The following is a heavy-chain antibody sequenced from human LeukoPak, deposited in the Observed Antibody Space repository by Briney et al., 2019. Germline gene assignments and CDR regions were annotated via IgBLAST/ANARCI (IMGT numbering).Heavy chain of an antibody. V-gene: IGHV3-20*04. Sequence: SGGSLRLSCAASGFTFDDYGMSWVRQAPGKGLEWVSGINWNGGSTGYADSVKGRFTISRDNAKNSLYLQMNSLRAEDTALYYCARVGGITFGGVIVAPFDYWGQGTLVTVSS. CDR1: GFTFDDYG. CDR3: ARVGGITFGGVIVAPFDY. J-gene: IGHJ4*02. CDR2: INWNGGST. D-gene: IGHD3-16*02.